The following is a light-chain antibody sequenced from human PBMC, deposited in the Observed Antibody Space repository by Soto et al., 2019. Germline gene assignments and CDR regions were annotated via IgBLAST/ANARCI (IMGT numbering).Light chain of an antibody. V-gene: IGKV3D-20*01. CDR2: DAS. CDR1: QSVSSSY. Sequence: EIMLTQSLATLSLSPGERAPLSCGASQSVSSSYVAWYQHRPGLAPRLLIHDASSRATGIPDRFSGTKSGTDFTLTIRRLEPEDAAVYYCQQYGSSPITFGQGTRLELK. J-gene: IGKJ5*01. CDR3: QQYGSSPIT.